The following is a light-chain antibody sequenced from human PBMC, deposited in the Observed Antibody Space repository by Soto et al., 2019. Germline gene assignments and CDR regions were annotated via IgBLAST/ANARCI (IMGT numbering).Light chain of an antibody. V-gene: IGKV3-20*01. CDR1: QSVSSSY. J-gene: IGKJ1*01. Sequence: EIVLTQSPGTLSLSPGERATLSCRASQSVSSSYLAWYQQKPGQAPRLLIYGASSRATGIPDRFSGSGSGTDFTLTISRREPEDFAVYYCQQYGSSRWTFGQVTKVEIK. CDR2: GAS. CDR3: QQYGSSRWT.